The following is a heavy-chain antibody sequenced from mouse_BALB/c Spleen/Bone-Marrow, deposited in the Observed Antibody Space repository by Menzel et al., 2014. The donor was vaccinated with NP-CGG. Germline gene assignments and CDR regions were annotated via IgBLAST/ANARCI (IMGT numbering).Heavy chain of an antibody. CDR2: IAPANGNT. V-gene: IGHV14-3*02. CDR1: GFNIKDAY. D-gene: IGHD1-3*01. CDR3: ARSPGEVNY. Sequence: VQLQQSGAELVKPGASVKLSCTASGFNIKDAYMHWVNQRPAQGLEWIGRIAPANGNTEYDPKFLDKATITADTSSNTAYLQLSSLTSEDTAVYYCARSPGEVNYWGQGTLVTVSA. J-gene: IGHJ3*01.